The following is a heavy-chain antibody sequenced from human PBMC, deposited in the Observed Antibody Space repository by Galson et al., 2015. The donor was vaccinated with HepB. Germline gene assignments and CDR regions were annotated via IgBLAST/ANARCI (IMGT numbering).Heavy chain of an antibody. V-gene: IGHV4-30-4*01. Sequence: TLSLTCTVSGGSISSGDYYWSWIRQPPGKGLEWIGYIYYSGSTNYNPSLKSRVTISVDTSKNQFSLKLSSVTAADTAVYYCARGQGQQLVRGTYYYYYMDVWGKGTTVTVSS. CDR2: IYYSGST. CDR3: ARGQGQQLVRGTYYYYYMDV. CDR1: GGSISSGDYY. J-gene: IGHJ6*03. D-gene: IGHD6-13*01.